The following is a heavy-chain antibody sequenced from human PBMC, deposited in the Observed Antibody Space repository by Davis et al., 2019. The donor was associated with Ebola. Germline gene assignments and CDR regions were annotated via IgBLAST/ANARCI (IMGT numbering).Heavy chain of an antibody. D-gene: IGHD4-17*01. Sequence: AASVKVSCKASGYTFTSYGISWVRQAPGQGLEWMGGIIPIFGTANYAQKFQGRVTITADESTSTAYMELSSLRSEDTAVYYCAREYGYGMDVWGQGTTVTVSS. CDR1: GYTFTSYG. CDR2: IIPIFGTA. CDR3: AREYGYGMDV. J-gene: IGHJ6*02. V-gene: IGHV1-69*13.